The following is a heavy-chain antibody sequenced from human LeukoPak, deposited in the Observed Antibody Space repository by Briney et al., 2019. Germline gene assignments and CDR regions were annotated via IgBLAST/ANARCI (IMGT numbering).Heavy chain of an antibody. CDR2: TYYRSKWYN. CDR3: ASQVVITVNPYFDY. Sequence: SQTLSLTCAISGDSVSSNSAAWNWIRQSPSRGLEWLGRTYYRSKWYNDYAVSVKSRITINPDTSKNQFSLQLNSVTPEDTAVYYCASQVVITVNPYFDYWGQGTLVTVSS. J-gene: IGHJ4*02. V-gene: IGHV6-1*01. D-gene: IGHD3-22*01. CDR1: GDSVSSNSAA.